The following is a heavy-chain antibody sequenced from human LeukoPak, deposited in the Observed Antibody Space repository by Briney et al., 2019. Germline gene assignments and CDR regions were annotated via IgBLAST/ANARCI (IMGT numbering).Heavy chain of an antibody. CDR3: ARQGYSGSYFIPYYFDY. V-gene: IGHV5-51*01. CDR1: GYNFTSYW. CDR2: IYPGDSDT. D-gene: IGHD1-26*01. J-gene: IGHJ4*02. Sequence: GESLKISCKGSGYNFTSYWIAWVRQMPGKGLEWMGIIYPGDSDTRYSPSFQGQVTISADKSISTAYLQWSSLKASDTAMYYCARQGYSGSYFIPYYFDYWGQGTLVTVSS.